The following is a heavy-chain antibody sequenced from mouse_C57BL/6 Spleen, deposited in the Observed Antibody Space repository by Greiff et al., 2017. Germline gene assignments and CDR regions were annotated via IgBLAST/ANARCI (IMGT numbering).Heavy chain of an antibody. V-gene: IGHV5-4*01. CDR3: AREGATSYYDY. CDR2: ISDGGSYT. CDR1: GFTFSSYA. D-gene: IGHD1-1*01. Sequence: EVKLMESGGGLVKPGGSLKLSCAASGFTFSSYAMSWVRQTPEKRLEWVATISDGGSYTSYPDNVKGRNTISRDNAQNSLYLQMSHLKSEDTAMYYYAREGATSYYDYWGQGTTLTVSS. J-gene: IGHJ2*01.